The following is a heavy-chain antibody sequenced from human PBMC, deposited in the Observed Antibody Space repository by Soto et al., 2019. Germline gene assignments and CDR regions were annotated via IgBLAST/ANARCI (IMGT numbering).Heavy chain of an antibody. CDR3: ATLRRYYGSGSYYIGSN. Sequence: GGSLRLSCAASGFTFSSYAMSWVRQAPGKGLEWVSAISGSGGSTYYADSVKGRFTISRDNSKNTLYLQMNSLRAEDTAVYYCATLRRYYGSGSYYIGSNWSQGTLVTVSS. CDR2: ISGSGGST. J-gene: IGHJ4*02. CDR1: GFTFSSYA. V-gene: IGHV3-23*01. D-gene: IGHD3-10*01.